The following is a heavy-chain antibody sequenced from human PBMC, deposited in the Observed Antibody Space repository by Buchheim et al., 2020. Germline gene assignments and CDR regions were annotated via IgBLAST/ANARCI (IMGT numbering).Heavy chain of an antibody. CDR2: SRNKANSYTT. CDR1: GFTFSSYE. J-gene: IGHJ4*02. V-gene: IGHV3-72*01. D-gene: IGHD2-21*02. Sequence: EVQLVESGGGLVQPGGSLRLSCAASGFTFSSYEMNWVRQAPGKGLEWVGRSRNKANSYTTQYAASVKGRFTISRDVSSNSLYLQMNSLKTEDTAVYYCVRLFRDPKDFDYWGQGTL. CDR3: VRLFRDPKDFDY.